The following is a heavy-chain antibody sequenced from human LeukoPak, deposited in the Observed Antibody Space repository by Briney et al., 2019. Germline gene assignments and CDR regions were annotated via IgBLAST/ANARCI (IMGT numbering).Heavy chain of an antibody. Sequence: PSETLSLTCTVSGGSISSYYWSWIRQPAGKGLEWIGRMYASGSTNYNPSLKSRVTMSVDTSKNQLSMTLTSVTAADPAVYYCAGVTDPRYNYFHLWGRGTLVTVSS. D-gene: IGHD2-21*02. CDR1: GGSISSYY. CDR2: MYASGST. V-gene: IGHV4-4*07. J-gene: IGHJ5*02. CDR3: AGVTDPRYNYFHL.